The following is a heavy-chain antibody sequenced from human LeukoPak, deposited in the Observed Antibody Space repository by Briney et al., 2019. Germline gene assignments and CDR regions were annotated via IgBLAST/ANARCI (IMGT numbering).Heavy chain of an antibody. V-gene: IGHV4-34*01. D-gene: IGHD2-21*02. J-gene: IGHJ4*02. CDR2: INHSGST. CDR1: GGSFSPYY. Sequence: KPSETLSLTCAVYGGSFSPYYWSWIRQPPGKGLEWIGEINHSGSTNYNPSLKSRVTISVDTSKNQFSLRLSSVTAADTAVHYCARGGFYCGGDCYVDYWGQGTLVTVSS. CDR3: ARGGFYCGGDCYVDY.